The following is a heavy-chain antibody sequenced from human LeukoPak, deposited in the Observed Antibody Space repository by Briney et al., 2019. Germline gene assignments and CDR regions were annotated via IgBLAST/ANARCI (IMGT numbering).Heavy chain of an antibody. D-gene: IGHD5-18*01. CDR2: IYSTGRV. Sequence: SETLSLTCTVSGGSISSYYWSWIRQPAGKGLEWIGRIYSTGRVNYNPSLKSRVTMLLDTSKNHISLKLTSVTAADTAIYFCARASETAMITLWGQGTLVTVSS. J-gene: IGHJ4*02. CDR3: ARASETAMITL. V-gene: IGHV4-4*07. CDR1: GGSISSYY.